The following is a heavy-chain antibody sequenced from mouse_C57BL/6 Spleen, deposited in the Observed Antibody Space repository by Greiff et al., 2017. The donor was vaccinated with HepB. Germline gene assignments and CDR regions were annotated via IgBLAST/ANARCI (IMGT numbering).Heavy chain of an antibody. Sequence: EVKLQESGPGLVKPSQSLFLTCSVTGYSITSGYYWNWIRQFPGNKLEWMGYISYDGSNNYNPSLKNRISITRDTSKNQFFLKLNSVTTEDTATYYCARTGTGWFAYWGQGTLVTVSA. V-gene: IGHV3-6*01. J-gene: IGHJ3*01. CDR3: ARTGTGWFAY. CDR2: ISYDGSN. D-gene: IGHD4-1*01. CDR1: GYSITSGYY.